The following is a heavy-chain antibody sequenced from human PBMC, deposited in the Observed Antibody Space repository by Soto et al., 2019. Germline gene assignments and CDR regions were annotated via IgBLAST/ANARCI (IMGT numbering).Heavy chain of an antibody. D-gene: IGHD5-12*01. CDR2: IYWDDDT. J-gene: IGHJ5*01. V-gene: IGHV2-5*02. Sequence: QITLKESGPTLVKPTQTLTLTCTFSGFSLSTYGVAVGWIRQPPGKALEWLALIYWDDDTRYSPSLRGRLTITKDTAKNQVVLTITTMDPVDTATYYCAHRPPDVPSGLWFDYWGQGTLVTVSS. CDR1: GFSLSTYGVA. CDR3: AHRPPDVPSGLWFDY.